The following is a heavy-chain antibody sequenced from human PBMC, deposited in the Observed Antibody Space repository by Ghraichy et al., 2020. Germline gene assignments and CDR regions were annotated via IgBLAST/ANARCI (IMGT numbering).Heavy chain of an antibody. V-gene: IGHV3-64D*06. D-gene: IGHD3-10*01. CDR2: ISSDGSTT. CDR3: VKSDVPVSRGIAIRSLDY. J-gene: IGHJ4*02. CDR1: GFTFSSHI. Sequence: GGSLRLSCSASGFTFSSHIMHWVRQVPGTGLEYVSAISSDGSTTYYADSVKGRFTISRDNSKNTLYLQMTSLRTEDTAVYYCVKSDVPVSRGIAIRSLDYWGQGTVVTVSS.